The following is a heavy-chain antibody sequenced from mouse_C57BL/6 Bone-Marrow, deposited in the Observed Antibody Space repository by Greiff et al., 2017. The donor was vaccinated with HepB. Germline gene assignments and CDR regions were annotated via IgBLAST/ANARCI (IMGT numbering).Heavy chain of an antibody. D-gene: IGHD4-1*01. J-gene: IGHJ2*01. CDR3: AIELGRSDY. CDR2: IHPNSGST. Sequence: QVQLQQPGAELVKPGASVKLSCKASGYTFTSYWMHWVKQRPGQGLEWIGMIHPNSGSTNSNEKFKSKATLTVDKSSSTAYMQLSSLTSEDSAVYYCAIELGRSDYWGQGTTLTVSS. V-gene: IGHV1-64*01. CDR1: GYTFTSYW.